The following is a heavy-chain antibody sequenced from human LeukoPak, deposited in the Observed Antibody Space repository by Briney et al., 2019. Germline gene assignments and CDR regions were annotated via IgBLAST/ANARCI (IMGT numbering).Heavy chain of an antibody. Sequence: PGGSLRLSCAASGFTFSSYSMNWVRQAPGKGLEWVSYISSSSSTIYYADSVKGRFTISRDNAKNSLYLQMNSLRAEDTAVYYCARESVDTAMVNFDYWGQGTLVTVSS. D-gene: IGHD5-18*01. CDR3: ARESVDTAMVNFDY. CDR2: ISSSSSTI. J-gene: IGHJ4*02. CDR1: GFTFSSYS. V-gene: IGHV3-48*04.